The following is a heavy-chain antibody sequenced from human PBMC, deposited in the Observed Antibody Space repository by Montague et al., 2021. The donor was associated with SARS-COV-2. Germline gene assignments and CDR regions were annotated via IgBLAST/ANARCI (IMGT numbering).Heavy chain of an antibody. CDR2: IYYSGST. Sequence: TLSLTCTVSGGSISSGGYYWSRIRQHPGKGLEWIGYIYYSGSTYYNPSLKSRVTISVDTSKNQFSLKLSSVTAADTAVYYCARVLGGYCSGGSCYRGWYFDLWGRGTLVTVSS. V-gene: IGHV4-31*03. CDR3: ARVLGGYCSGGSCYRGWYFDL. J-gene: IGHJ2*01. CDR1: GGSISSGGYY. D-gene: IGHD2-15*01.